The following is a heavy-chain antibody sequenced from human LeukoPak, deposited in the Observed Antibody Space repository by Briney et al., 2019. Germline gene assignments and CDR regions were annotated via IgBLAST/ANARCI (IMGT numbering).Heavy chain of an antibody. D-gene: IGHD3-10*01. CDR3: ASVTMVRGPHFDY. CDR1: GFTVSSKY. V-gene: IGHV3-53*01. Sequence: QPGGSLRLSCAASGFTVSSKYMSWVRQAPGKGLEWVSVMYSGGSTYYADSVEGRFTISRDNSKNTVYLQMNSLRAEDTAVYYCASVTMVRGPHFDYWGQGALVTVSS. CDR2: MYSGGST. J-gene: IGHJ4*02.